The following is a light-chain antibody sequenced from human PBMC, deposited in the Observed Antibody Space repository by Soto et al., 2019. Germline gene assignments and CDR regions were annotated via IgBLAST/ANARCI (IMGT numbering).Light chain of an antibody. CDR2: AAS. CDR3: QQCGRSPWT. J-gene: IGKJ1*01. Sequence: EVVLTQSPCTLSLSPGERATLSCRASQSVSSYYLACYQQKPVHAHRLLIYAASSRATGIPDRFSGGGSGTDFTLNISRLEPEDFAVYYCQQCGRSPWTFGQATKGGYQ. CDR1: QSVSSYY. V-gene: IGKV3-20*01.